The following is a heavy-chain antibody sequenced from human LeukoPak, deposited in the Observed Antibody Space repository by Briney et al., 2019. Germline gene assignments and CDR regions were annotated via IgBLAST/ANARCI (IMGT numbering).Heavy chain of an antibody. CDR2: IWRDGSK. V-gene: IGHV3-33*08. CDR1: GFSFNEYA. CDR3: ARHGSGRKYFDPLDY. Sequence: GRSLRLSCAAAGFSFNEYAMHWVRQAPGKGLEWVAVIWRDGSKYYADSVKGRFTVSRDNPKNTLNLQMDSLRVEDTAVYYCARHGSGRKYFDPLDYWGQGALVTVSS. J-gene: IGHJ4*02. D-gene: IGHD1-26*01.